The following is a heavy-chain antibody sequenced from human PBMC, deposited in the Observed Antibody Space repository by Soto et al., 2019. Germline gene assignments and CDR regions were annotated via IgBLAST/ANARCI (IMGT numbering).Heavy chain of an antibody. CDR2: ISGRGDTT. D-gene: IGHD6-19*01. Sequence: EVQLLESGGGLVQPGGSLRLSCAASGFTFSNHAMNWVRQPPGKGLEWVSVISGRGDTTYYADSVKGRFTISRDNSKNTVYLQMNSLRAEDTAVYYCAKTPQWLGPPDVWGQGTTVTVSS. CDR3: AKTPQWLGPPDV. V-gene: IGHV3-23*01. J-gene: IGHJ6*02. CDR1: GFTFSNHA.